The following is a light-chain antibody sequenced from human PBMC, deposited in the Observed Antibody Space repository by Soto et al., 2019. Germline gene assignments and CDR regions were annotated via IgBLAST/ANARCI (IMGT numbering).Light chain of an antibody. CDR3: QQSYSTPKT. J-gene: IGKJ1*01. V-gene: IGKV1-39*01. CDR1: QSISSY. Sequence: DIQMTQSPSSLSASVGDRVTITCRASQSISSYLNWYQQKPGKAPKLLIYAASSLQSGVPSRFSGSRSGTDFTLTISSLQPEDVASYACQQSYSTPKTFGRGTKVEIK. CDR2: AAS.